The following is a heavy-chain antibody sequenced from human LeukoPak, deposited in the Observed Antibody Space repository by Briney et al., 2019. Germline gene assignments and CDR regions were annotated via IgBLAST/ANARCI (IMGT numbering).Heavy chain of an antibody. D-gene: IGHD1-26*01. J-gene: IGHJ4*02. CDR1: GYTFTSYG. Sequence: ASVKVSCKASGYTFTSYGISWVRQAPGQCLEWMGWISAYNGNTNYAQKLQGRVTMTTDTSTSTAYMELRSLRSDDTAVYYCAREQRIVGARYVVYWGQGTLVTVSS. CDR3: AREQRIVGARYVVY. V-gene: IGHV1-18*01. CDR2: ISAYNGNT.